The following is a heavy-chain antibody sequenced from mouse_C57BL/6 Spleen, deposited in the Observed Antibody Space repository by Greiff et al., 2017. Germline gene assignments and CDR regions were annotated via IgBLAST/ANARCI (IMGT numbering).Heavy chain of an antibody. D-gene: IGHD2-3*01. V-gene: IGHV2-6*01. Sequence: QVQLKESGPGLVAPSQRLSITCTVSGFSLTSYGVGWVRQSPGKGLEWLGVIWGGGSTHYNSALKSRLGISKDNSKSQVFLKMNSLQTDDTAMYYCASEGYDGPWFAYWGQGTLVTVSA. CDR3: ASEGYDGPWFAY. J-gene: IGHJ3*01. CDR1: GFSLTSYG. CDR2: IWGGGST.